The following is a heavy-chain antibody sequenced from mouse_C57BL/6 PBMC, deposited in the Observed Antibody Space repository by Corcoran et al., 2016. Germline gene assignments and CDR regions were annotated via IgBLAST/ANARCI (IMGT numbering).Heavy chain of an antibody. CDR2: INTYSGVP. CDR3: ARTLWDSNYEAWFAY. D-gene: IGHD2-5*01. Sequence: QIQLVQSGPELKKPGETVKISCKASGYTFTTYGMSWVKQAPGKGLKWMGWINTYSGVPTYADDFKGRFAFSLETSASTAYLQINNLKNEDTATYFCARTLWDSNYEAWFAYWGQGTLVTVSP. J-gene: IGHJ3*01. V-gene: IGHV9-3*01. CDR1: GYTFTTYG.